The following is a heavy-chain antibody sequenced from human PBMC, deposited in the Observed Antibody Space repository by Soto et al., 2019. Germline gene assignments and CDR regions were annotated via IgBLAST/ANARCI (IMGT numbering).Heavy chain of an antibody. V-gene: IGHV3-30*18. J-gene: IGHJ3*02. CDR3: AKDPVEQWLEGAFDI. CDR2: ISYDGSNK. D-gene: IGHD6-19*01. CDR1: GFTFSSYG. Sequence: QVPLVESGGGVVQPGRSLRLSCAASGFTFSSYGMHWVRQAPGKGLEWVAVISYDGSNKYYADSVKGRFTISRDNSKNTLYLQMNSLRAEDTAVYYCAKDPVEQWLEGAFDIWGQGTMVTVSS.